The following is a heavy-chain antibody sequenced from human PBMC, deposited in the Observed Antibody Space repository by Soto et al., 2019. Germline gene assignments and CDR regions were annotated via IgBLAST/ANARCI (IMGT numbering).Heavy chain of an antibody. J-gene: IGHJ6*02. D-gene: IGHD3-16*02. CDR2: IIPIFGTA. Sequence: QVQLVQSGAEVKKPGSSVKVSCKASGGTFSSYAISWVRQAPGQGLEWMGGIIPIFGTANNAQQFQGRVTITADESTSTASMELSSLRSEDTAVYYCARQFEVISYYYYGMDVWGQGTTVTVSS. V-gene: IGHV1-69*12. CDR3: ARQFEVISYYYYGMDV. CDR1: GGTFSSYA.